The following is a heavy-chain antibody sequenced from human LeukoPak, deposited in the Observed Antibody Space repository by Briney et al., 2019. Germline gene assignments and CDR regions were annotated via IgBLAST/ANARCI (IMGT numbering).Heavy chain of an antibody. V-gene: IGHV5-51*01. CDR3: ARLISGYAFDI. CDR1: GYTFPNYL. Sequence: GESLKISCEGSGYTFPNYLIGWVRQMPGKGLECMGVIYPGDSDTRYSPSFQGQVTISADKSIRTASLQWSSLKASDTAMYYCARLISGYAFDIWGQGTMVTVSS. J-gene: IGHJ3*02. D-gene: IGHD3-16*02. CDR2: IYPGDSDT.